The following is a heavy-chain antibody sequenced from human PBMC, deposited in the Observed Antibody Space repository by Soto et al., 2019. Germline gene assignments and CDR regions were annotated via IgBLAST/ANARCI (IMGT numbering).Heavy chain of an antibody. CDR2: ISWNSGSI. J-gene: IGHJ6*02. V-gene: IGHV3-9*01. D-gene: IGHD1-26*01. Sequence: GGSLRLSCAASGFTFDDYAMHWVRQAPGKGLEWVSGISWNSGSIGYADSVEGRFTISRDNAKNSLYLQMNSLRGEDTALYYCAKDRVVGARFYYYGMDVWGQGTTVTVSS. CDR3: AKDRVVGARFYYYGMDV. CDR1: GFTFDDYA.